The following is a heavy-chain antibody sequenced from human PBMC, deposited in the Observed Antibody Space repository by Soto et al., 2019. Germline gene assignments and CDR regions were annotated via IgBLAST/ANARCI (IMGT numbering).Heavy chain of an antibody. CDR3: ARARRLGNYYYYYYYMDV. J-gene: IGHJ6*03. CDR2: IYYSGST. Sequence: SETLSLTCTVSGGSISSYYWTWIRQPPGKGPEWIGYIYYSGSTNYNPSLKSRVTISVDTSKNQFSLKLSSVTAADTAVYYCARARRLGNYYYYYYYMDVWGKGTTVTVSS. CDR1: GGSISSYY. D-gene: IGHD1-26*01. V-gene: IGHV4-59*01.